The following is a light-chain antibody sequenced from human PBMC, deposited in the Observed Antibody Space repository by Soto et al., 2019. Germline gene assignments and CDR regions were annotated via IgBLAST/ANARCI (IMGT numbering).Light chain of an antibody. CDR3: MQSLQTPLT. J-gene: IGKJ1*01. CDR1: QSLLDSNGYNC. V-gene: IGKV2-28*01. Sequence: DIVMTQSPLSLPVTPGEPASISCRSSQSLLDSNGYNCSEWYLQKPGQSPQLLIYLGSNRASGVPDRFSGSGSGTDFTLKISRVEAKDVGVYYCMQSLQTPLTFGQGTKVEI. CDR2: LGS.